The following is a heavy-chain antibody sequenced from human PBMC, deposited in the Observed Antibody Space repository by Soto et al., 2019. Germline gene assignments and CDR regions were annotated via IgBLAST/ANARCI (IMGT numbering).Heavy chain of an antibody. V-gene: IGHV3-66*01. CDR1: GFTVSSNY. D-gene: IGHD3-22*01. Sequence: GGSLRLSCAASGFTVSSNYMSWVRQAPGKGLEWVSVIYSGGSTYYADSVKGRFTISRDNSKNTLYLQMNSLRAEDTAVYYCASFRVPTSVDSSGYYYIYWGQGT. CDR2: IYSGGST. J-gene: IGHJ4*02. CDR3: ASFRVPTSVDSSGYYYIY.